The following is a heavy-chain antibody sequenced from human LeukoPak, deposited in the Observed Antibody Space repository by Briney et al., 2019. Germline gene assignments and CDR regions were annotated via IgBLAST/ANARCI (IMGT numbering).Heavy chain of an antibody. Sequence: PSQTLSLTCTVSGGSISSGSYYWSWIRQPAGKGLEWIGRIYTSGSTNYNPSLKSRVTISVDTSKNQFSLKLSSVTAADPAVYYCARVGIAVAGNGFDYWGQGTLVPVSS. CDR3: ARVGIAVAGNGFDY. CDR1: GGSISSGSYY. V-gene: IGHV4-61*02. CDR2: IYTSGST. D-gene: IGHD6-19*01. J-gene: IGHJ4*02.